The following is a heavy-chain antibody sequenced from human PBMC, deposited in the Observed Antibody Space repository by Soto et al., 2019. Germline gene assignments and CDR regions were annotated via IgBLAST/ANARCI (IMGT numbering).Heavy chain of an antibody. CDR3: AKDQFSSGWYNDYYYGMDV. CDR1: GFTFSNFG. V-gene: IGHV3-23*01. D-gene: IGHD6-19*01. Sequence: GWSLRLSCAASGFTFSNFGVNWVRQAPGKGLEWVSGITGNGGSKFYADSAKGRFTISRDKNTLFLQMNSLRAEDTAVYYCAKDQFSSGWYNDYYYGMDVWAQGTTVTVS. J-gene: IGHJ6*02. CDR2: ITGNGGSK.